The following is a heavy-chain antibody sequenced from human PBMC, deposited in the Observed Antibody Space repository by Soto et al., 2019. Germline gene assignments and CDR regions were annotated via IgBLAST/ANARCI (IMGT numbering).Heavy chain of an antibody. CDR3: ARGRGYGYGIDY. CDR2: ISYGGTT. Sequence: QVQLQESGPGLVKPSQTLSLTCTVSGGPISSGDHFWSWIRQPPGKGLESIVYISYGGTTYYNPSLQSRITISADTSKNQFSLKLSSVTAADTAIYYCARGRGYGYGIDYWGQGTLVTVSS. V-gene: IGHV4-30-4*01. D-gene: IGHD5-18*01. CDR1: GGPISSGDHF. J-gene: IGHJ4*02.